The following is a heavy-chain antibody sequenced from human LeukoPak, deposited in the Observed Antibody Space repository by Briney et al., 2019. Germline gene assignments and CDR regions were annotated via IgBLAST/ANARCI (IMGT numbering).Heavy chain of an antibody. CDR1: GGSISSYY. D-gene: IGHD1-26*01. J-gene: IGHJ4*02. V-gene: IGHV4-4*07. CDR3: ARALMGGLFDY. CDR2: FYNSQTT. Sequence: PSETLSLTCTVSGGSISSYYWSWIWQPAGKGLEWIGRFYNSQTTNYNPSLKSRVTMSVETSKNQLSLKLTSVTAADTAVYYCARALMGGLFDYWGQGTLVTVSS.